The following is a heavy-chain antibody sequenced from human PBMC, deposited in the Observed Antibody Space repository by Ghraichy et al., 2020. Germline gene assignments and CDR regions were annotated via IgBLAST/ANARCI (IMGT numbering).Heavy chain of an antibody. Sequence: QTLSLTCTVSGGSISTYYWSWIRQPPGKGLEWIGYIYYSGTTSYNPSLKSRVTISVDTSNNQFSLKLSSVTAADTAVYYCARSTWYFAGEVNWFDPWGQGTLVTVSS. J-gene: IGHJ5*02. CDR3: ARSTWYFAGEVNWFDP. D-gene: IGHD6-13*01. V-gene: IGHV4-59*01. CDR2: IYYSGTT. CDR1: GGSISTYY.